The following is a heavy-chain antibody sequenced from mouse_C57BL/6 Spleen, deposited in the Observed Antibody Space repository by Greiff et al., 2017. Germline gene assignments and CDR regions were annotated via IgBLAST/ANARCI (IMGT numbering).Heavy chain of an antibody. D-gene: IGHD2-3*01. CDR3: AGDGYCAMDY. J-gene: IGHJ4*01. CDR2: IDPANGNT. Sequence: VQLQQSVAELVRPGASVKLSCTASGFNIKTTYMHWVKQRPEQGLEWIGRIDPANGNTKYAPKFQGKATITADTSSNTAYLQLSRLTSEDTASYYCAGDGYCAMDYWGQGTSVTVSS. CDR1: GFNIKTTY. V-gene: IGHV14-3*01.